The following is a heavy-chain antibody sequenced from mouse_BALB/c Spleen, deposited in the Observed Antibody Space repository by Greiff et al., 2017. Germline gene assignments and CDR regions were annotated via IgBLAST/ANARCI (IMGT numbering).Heavy chain of an antibody. CDR1: GFTFSSFG. J-gene: IGHJ2*01. D-gene: IGHD4-1*01. CDR2: ISSGSSTI. CDR3: ARLGREDFDY. Sequence: EVKVVESGGGLVQPGGSRKLSCAASGFTFSSFGMHWVRQAPEKGLEWVAYISSGSSTIYYADTVKGRFTISRDNPKNTLFLQMTSLRSEDTAMYYCARLGREDFDYWGQGTTLTVSS. V-gene: IGHV5-17*02.